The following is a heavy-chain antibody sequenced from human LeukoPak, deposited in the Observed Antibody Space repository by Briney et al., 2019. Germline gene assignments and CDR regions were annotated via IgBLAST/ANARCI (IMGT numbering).Heavy chain of an antibody. CDR1: GGSISSYY. D-gene: IGHD3-10*01. CDR2: IYTSGST. J-gene: IGHJ4*02. V-gene: IGHV4-4*07. Sequence: SESLSLTCTVSGGSISSYYWSWIRQPAGKGLEWIGRIYTSGSTNYNPSLKSRVTMSVDTSKNQFSLKLSSVTAADTAVYYCARDQYYYGSGSYGLDYWGQGTLVTVSS. CDR3: ARDQYYYGSGSYGLDY.